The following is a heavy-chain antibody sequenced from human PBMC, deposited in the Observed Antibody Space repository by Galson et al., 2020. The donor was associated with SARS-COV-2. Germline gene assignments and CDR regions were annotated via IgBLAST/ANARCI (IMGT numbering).Heavy chain of an antibody. D-gene: IGHD3-22*01. Sequence: GESLKISCAASGFTFSSYAMSWVRQAPGKGLEWVSALSGSGGSTYYADSVKGRFTISRDNSKNTLYLQMNSLRAEDTAVYYCASIALHYYYDSSGCYYFDYWGQGTLVTVSS. V-gene: IGHV3-23*01. CDR2: LSGSGGST. CDR3: ASIALHYYYDSSGCYYFDY. CDR1: GFTFSSYA. J-gene: IGHJ4*02.